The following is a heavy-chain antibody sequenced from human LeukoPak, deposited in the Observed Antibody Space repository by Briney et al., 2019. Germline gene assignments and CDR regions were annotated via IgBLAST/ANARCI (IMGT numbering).Heavy chain of an antibody. CDR2: IIPILGIA. J-gene: IGHJ5*02. D-gene: IGHD3-22*01. V-gene: IGHV1-69*04. CDR3: ARDPRDSSGYNPFDP. Sequence: GASVKVSCKASGGTFSSYAISWVRQAPGQGLEWMGRIIPILGIANYAQKFQGRVTITADKSTSTVYMELSSLRSEDTAVYYCARDPRDSSGYNPFDPWGQGTLVTVSS. CDR1: GGTFSSYA.